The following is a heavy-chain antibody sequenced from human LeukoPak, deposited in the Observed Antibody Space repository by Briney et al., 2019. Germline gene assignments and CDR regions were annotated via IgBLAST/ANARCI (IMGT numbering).Heavy chain of an antibody. CDR2: IYYSGNT. V-gene: IGHV4-30-4*08. CDR3: ARATITMAVGVPADAFDI. CDR1: GGSIRRGDYY. D-gene: IGHD5-24*01. J-gene: IGHJ3*02. Sequence: PSETLSLTCTVSGGSIRRGDYYWSWIRQPPGKGLEWIGYIYYSGNTYYNPSLKSRVTISVDTSKKQFSLEMSSVTVADAAVYYCARATITMAVGVPADAFDIWGQGTVVTVSS.